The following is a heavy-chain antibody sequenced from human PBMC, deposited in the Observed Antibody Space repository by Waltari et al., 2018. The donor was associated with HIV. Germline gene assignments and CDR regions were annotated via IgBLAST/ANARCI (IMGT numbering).Heavy chain of an antibody. CDR1: GFTLSDSS. J-gene: IGHJ6*02. D-gene: IGHD2-8*01. Sequence: EMQLVESGGGLVQPGGSLILSCAASGFTLSDSSIPWVRQASGEGLGWVGRIRAKPNNFATAYAASVEGRFTISRDDSKDTAYLQMHSLRTEDTAKYYCATNGDYNYYGLDVWGQGATVTVSS. V-gene: IGHV3-73*01. CDR2: IRAKPNNFAT. CDR3: ATNGDYNYYGLDV.